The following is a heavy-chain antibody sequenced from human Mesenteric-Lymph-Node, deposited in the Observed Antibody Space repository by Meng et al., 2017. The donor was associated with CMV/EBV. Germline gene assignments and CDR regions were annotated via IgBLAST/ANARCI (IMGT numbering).Heavy chain of an antibody. CDR1: GGSFGGYC. Sequence: AVCGGSFGGYCWTWVSASPGKGLGWIGEIDHGGSTHYNPSLEGRVTMSVDTSKNQFSLKLSSVTAADTAMYYCARRPATRQLEGFDYWGQGTLVTVSS. D-gene: IGHD6-13*01. CDR2: IDHGGST. V-gene: IGHV4-34*01. CDR3: ARRPATRQLEGFDY. J-gene: IGHJ4*02.